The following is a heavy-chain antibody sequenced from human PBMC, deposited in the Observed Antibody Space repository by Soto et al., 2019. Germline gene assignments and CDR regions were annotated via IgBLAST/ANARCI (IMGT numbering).Heavy chain of an antibody. J-gene: IGHJ4*02. Sequence: GGSLRLSCAASGFTFDDYTMHWVRQAPGKGLEWVSLISWDGGSTYYADSVKGRFTISRDNSKNSLYLQMNSLITEDTALYYCAKDIGPLDYWGQGTLVTVSS. CDR3: AKDIGPLDY. CDR2: ISWDGGST. CDR1: GFTFDDYT. V-gene: IGHV3-43*01.